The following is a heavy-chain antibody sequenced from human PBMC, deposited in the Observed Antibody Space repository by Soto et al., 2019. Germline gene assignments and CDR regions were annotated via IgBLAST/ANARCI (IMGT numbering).Heavy chain of an antibody. CDR2: ISAYNGNT. J-gene: IGHJ1*01. Sequence: ASVKVSCKASGYTFTSYGISWVRQAPGQGLEWMGWISAYNGNTNYAQKLQGRVTMTTDTSTSTAYMELSSLRSEDTAVYYCATTTPLIAAAGPYIQHWGQGTLVTVSS. CDR1: GYTFTSYG. CDR3: ATTTPLIAAAGPYIQH. D-gene: IGHD6-13*01. V-gene: IGHV1-18*01.